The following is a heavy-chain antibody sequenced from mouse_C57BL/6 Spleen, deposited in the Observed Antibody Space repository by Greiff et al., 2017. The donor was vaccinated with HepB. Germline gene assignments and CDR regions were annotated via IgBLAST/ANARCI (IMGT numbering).Heavy chain of an antibody. D-gene: IGHD3-3*01. J-gene: IGHJ3*01. CDR3: AREAGSY. V-gene: IGHV3-6*01. CDR2: ISYDGSN. CDR1: GYSITSGYY. Sequence: DMKLQESGPGLVKPSQSLSLTCSVTGYSITSGYYWNWIRQFPGNKLEWMGYISYDGSNNYNPSLKNRISITRDTSKNQFFLKLNSVTTEDTATYYCAREAGSYWGQGTLVTVSA.